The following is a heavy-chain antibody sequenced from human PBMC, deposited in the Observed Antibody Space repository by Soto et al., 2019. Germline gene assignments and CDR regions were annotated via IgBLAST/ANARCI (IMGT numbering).Heavy chain of an antibody. CDR1: GGSSTNGY. CDR3: ARDYHKDGVNNWFDP. D-gene: IGHD3-16*02. J-gene: IGHJ5*02. CDR2: MYTKQTT. V-gene: IGHV4-4*07. Sequence: SETLSPTCAASGGSSTNGYASRIGWPDGKGLEWIGRMYTKQTTTSNLSFKSRGTMSVATSKNQFSLKLTAVPAADTPVYYCARDYHKDGVNNWFDPWGQAPLVTVTS.